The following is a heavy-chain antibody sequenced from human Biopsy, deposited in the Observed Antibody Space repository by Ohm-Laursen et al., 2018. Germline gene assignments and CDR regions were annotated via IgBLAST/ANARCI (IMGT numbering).Heavy chain of an antibody. D-gene: IGHD2-21*02. CDR2: INPNSGGT. CDR3: ASRPNCGGDCSSGFDY. Sequence: ASVKVSCKASGYTFTGYYMHWVRQAPGQGLEWMGWINPNSGGTNYAQKFQERVTITRDMSTSTAYMELSSLRSEDTAVYYCASRPNCGGDCSSGFDYWGQGTLVTVSS. V-gene: IGHV1-2*02. J-gene: IGHJ4*02. CDR1: GYTFTGYY.